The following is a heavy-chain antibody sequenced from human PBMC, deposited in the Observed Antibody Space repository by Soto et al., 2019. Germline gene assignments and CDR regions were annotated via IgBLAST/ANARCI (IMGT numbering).Heavy chain of an antibody. Sequence: SETLSLTCTVSGGSISSYYWSWIRQPPGKGLEWIGYIYYSGSTNYNPSLESRVTISVDTSKNQFSLKLSSVTAADTAVYYCARASSGSYSDAFDIWGQGTMVTVSS. D-gene: IGHD1-26*01. CDR3: ARASSGSYSDAFDI. J-gene: IGHJ3*02. CDR1: GGSISSYY. V-gene: IGHV4-59*01. CDR2: IYYSGST.